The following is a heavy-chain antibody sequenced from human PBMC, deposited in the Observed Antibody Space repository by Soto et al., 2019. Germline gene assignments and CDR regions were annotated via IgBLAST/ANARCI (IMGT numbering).Heavy chain of an antibody. CDR3: ASSMAVASAFDY. Sequence: SSETLSLTCTVSGASISSGDYYWNWIRQSPGKGLEWIGFIHYSGSTFYNPSLKSRISISLDTSSNQSSLKLTSVSAADTAVYFCASSMAVASAFDYWGQGTLVTVSS. V-gene: IGHV4-30-4*01. CDR2: IHYSGST. D-gene: IGHD6-19*01. J-gene: IGHJ4*02. CDR1: GASISSGDYY.